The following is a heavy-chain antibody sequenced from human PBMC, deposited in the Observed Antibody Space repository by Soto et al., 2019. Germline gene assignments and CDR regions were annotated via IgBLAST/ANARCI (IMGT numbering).Heavy chain of an antibody. CDR1: GGSISSSNW. J-gene: IGHJ5*02. D-gene: IGHD2-2*01. Sequence: SETLSLTCAVSGGSISSSNWWSWVRQPPGKGLEWIGEIYYSGSTYDNPSLKSRVTISVDTSKNQLSLKLKSVTAADTAVYYCARHVSLGYCTPTSCDLLSWFDAWGQGTQVTVSS. CDR3: ARHVSLGYCTPTSCDLLSWFDA. V-gene: IGHV4-4*02. CDR2: IYYSGST.